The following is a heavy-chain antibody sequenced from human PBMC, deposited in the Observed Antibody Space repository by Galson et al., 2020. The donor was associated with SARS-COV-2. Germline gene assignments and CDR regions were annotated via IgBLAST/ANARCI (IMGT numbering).Heavy chain of an antibody. CDR3: ARVIAVAGHWYFDL. CDR2: IYYSGST. J-gene: IGHJ2*01. V-gene: IGHV4-31*02. D-gene: IGHD6-19*01. Sequence: SSGGYYWSWIRQHPGKGLEWIGYIYYSGSTYYNPSLKSRVTISVDTSKNQFSLKLSSVTAADTAVYYCARVIAVAGHWYFDLWGRGTLVTVSS. CDR1: SSGGYY.